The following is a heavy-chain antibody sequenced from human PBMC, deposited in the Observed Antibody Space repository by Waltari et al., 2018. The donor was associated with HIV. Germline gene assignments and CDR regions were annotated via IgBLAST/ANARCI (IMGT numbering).Heavy chain of an antibody. CDR3: VKYPTVIHFGVYYSGLDV. CDR2: MASGGGVR. V-gene: IGHV3-74*03. CDR1: GSLLVRHG. Sequence: ESGGVVVGPGGHLRLPGRASGSLLVRHGRRGFRQSPGKGRVGISRMASGGGVRKYADTVKGCFTISRDNAKNILFLDMKSLRVEDSGIYHCVKYPTVIHFGVYYSGLDVWGRGTTVTV. D-gene: IGHD2-21*02. J-gene: IGHJ6*02.